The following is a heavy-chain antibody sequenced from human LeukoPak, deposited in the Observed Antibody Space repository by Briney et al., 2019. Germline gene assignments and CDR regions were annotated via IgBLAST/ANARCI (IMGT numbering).Heavy chain of an antibody. CDR1: GFTFSSYT. CDR2: ITTGDGNT. D-gene: IGHD6-19*01. J-gene: IGHJ4*02. Sequence: GGSLRLSCTASGFTFSSYTMTWVRQAPGKGLKWVSTITTGDGNTYYADSVKGRFTVSRDDSKDTLYLQMNSLRAEDTAVYYCAKGYSSGWSGFSAFDYWGQGTLVTVSS. CDR3: AKGYSSGWSGFSAFDY. V-gene: IGHV3-23*01.